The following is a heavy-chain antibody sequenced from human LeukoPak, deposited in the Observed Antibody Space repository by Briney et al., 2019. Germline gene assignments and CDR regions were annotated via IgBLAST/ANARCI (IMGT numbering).Heavy chain of an antibody. Sequence: GTSVNVSCKASGFTFTSSAVQWVRQARGQRLEWIGWIFVVSGNTNYAQKFQERVTITRDMSTSTAYMEVSSLRYEDTGVYYCAAGVNVWFGELYRLDYWGQGTLVTVSS. CDR2: IFVVSGNT. CDR3: AAGVNVWFGELYRLDY. V-gene: IGHV1-58*01. D-gene: IGHD3-10*01. J-gene: IGHJ4*02. CDR1: GFTFTSSA.